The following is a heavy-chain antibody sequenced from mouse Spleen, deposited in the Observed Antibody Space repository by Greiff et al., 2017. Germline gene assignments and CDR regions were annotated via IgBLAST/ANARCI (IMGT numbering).Heavy chain of an antibody. CDR2: ISRGGGDT. D-gene: IGHD2-4*01. CDR3: TSHYYDYGFYFHS. Sequence: EVKLMESGGGLVKPGGSLKLSCAASGLTFSSYSMSWVRQTPEKRLEWVATISRGGGDTYYPDSVKGRFTISRDNAKYTLSLQLTSLRSEDTALYYCTSHYYDYGFYFHSWGQGTTLTVSS. V-gene: IGHV5-9*01. J-gene: IGHJ2*01. CDR1: GLTFSSYS.